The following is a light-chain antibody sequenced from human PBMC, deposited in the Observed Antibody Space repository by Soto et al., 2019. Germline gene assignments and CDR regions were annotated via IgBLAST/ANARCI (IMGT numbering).Light chain of an antibody. J-gene: IGLJ1*01. CDR1: NSDVGGYKY. V-gene: IGLV2-14*01. CDR3: SSYTSSGSLGV. CDR2: DVS. Sequence: QSVLNPPAAGSGSPGQSITISRTRNNSDVGGYKYVSWYQQQPGKAPKVMIDDVSNRPSGVSNRFSGSKSANTASLTISGLQAEDEADYYCSSYTSSGSLGVFGTGTKVTVL.